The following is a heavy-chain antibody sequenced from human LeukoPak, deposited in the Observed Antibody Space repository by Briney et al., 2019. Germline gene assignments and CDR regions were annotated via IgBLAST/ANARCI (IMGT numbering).Heavy chain of an antibody. CDR1: GGSISSYY. J-gene: IGHJ4*02. CDR3: PGDSAHYDILTGYYLYYFKY. CDR2: IYNSGST. D-gene: IGHD3-9*01. V-gene: IGHV4-59*01. Sequence: SETLSLTCTVSGGSISSYYWSWIRQPPGKGLAWIGYIYNSGSTKYNPSLKSRVTISVDPSKKQFSLKLTSVTAADTAGYYCPGDSAHYDILTGYYLYYFKYWGEGTLVTVSS.